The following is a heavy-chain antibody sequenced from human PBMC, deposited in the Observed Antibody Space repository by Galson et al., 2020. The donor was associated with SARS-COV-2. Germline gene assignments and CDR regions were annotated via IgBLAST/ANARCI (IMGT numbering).Heavy chain of an antibody. V-gene: IGHV3-30*04. J-gene: IGHJ4*02. CDR1: GLTFSNYV. CDR3: ARGGEWELPYYFDY. D-gene: IGHD1-26*01. Sequence: GGSLRLSCEASGLTFSNYVMHWVRQAPGKGPEWVAVISSDGSNSFYADSLKGRFTISRDNSKSTLYLQMNSLRAEDTAVYYCARGGEWELPYYFDYWGQGTLVTVSS. CDR2: ISSDGSNS.